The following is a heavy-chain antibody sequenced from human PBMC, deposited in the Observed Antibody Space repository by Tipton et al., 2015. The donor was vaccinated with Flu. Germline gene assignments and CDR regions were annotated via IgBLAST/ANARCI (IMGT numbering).Heavy chain of an antibody. J-gene: IGHJ4*02. Sequence: TLSLTCTVSGGPINSDNYYWNWIRQPAGKGLEWIGRIHTTGSSNYNPSLQSRVTIFIDTSKNQVSLKLSSVTAADTAVYYCTRHNTNGGIVVADFDSWGQGTLVTVSS. CDR1: GGPINSDNYY. CDR2: IHTTGSS. V-gene: IGHV4-61*02. D-gene: IGHD3-16*02. CDR3: TRHNTNGGIVVADFDS.